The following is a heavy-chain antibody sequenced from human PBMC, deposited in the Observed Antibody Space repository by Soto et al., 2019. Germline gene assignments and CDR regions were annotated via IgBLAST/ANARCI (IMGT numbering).Heavy chain of an antibody. CDR1: GYTFTGYY. J-gene: IGHJ4*02. CDR2: INPNSGGT. CDR3: ARDGGGGYSGYDLDY. Sequence: ASVKVSSKASGYTFTGYYMHWVRQAPGQGLEWMGWINPNSGGTNYAQKFQGWVTMTRDTSISTAYMELSRLRSDDTAVYYCARDGGGGYSGYDLDYWGQGTLVTVSS. V-gene: IGHV1-2*04. D-gene: IGHD5-12*01.